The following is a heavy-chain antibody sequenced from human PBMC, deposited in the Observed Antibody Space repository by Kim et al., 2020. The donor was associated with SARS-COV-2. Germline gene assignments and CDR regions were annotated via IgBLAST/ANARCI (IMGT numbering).Heavy chain of an antibody. Sequence: RGSLRLSCAASGFTFSTYGMSWVRQAPGKGLEWVAAITGSGAATYYADPVKGRFAISRDNSKKTLLLQMNGLRAEETANYYWGKRGGDAVMGKLCDYWG. V-gene: IGHV3-23*01. CDR1: GFTFSTYG. D-gene: IGHD3-16*01. J-gene: IGHJ4*01. CDR2: ITGSGAAT. CDR3: GKRGGDAVMGKLCDY.